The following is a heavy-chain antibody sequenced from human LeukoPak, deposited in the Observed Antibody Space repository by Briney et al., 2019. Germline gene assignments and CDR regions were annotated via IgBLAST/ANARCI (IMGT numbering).Heavy chain of an antibody. CDR2: IIPIFGTA. V-gene: IGHV1-69*13. Sequence: SVKVSCKASGGTFSSYAISWVRQAPGQGLEWMGGIIPIFGTANYAQKFQGRVTITADESTSTAYMELSSLRSEDTAVYYCARVRYCSSTSCIRPYYYMDVWGKGTTVTVSS. D-gene: IGHD2-2*01. CDR3: ARVRYCSSTSCIRPYYYMDV. J-gene: IGHJ6*03. CDR1: GGTFSSYA.